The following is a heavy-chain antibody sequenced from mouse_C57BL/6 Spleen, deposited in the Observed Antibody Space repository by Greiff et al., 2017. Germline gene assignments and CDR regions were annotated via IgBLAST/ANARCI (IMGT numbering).Heavy chain of an antibody. CDR3: ARRLYDYGGYFDV. CDR1: GFTFSSYG. CDR2: ISSGGSYT. Sequence: EVQRVESGGDLVKPGGSLKLSCAASGFTFSSYGMSWVRQTPDKRLEWVATISSGGSYTYYPDSVKGRFTISRDNAKNTLYLQMSSLKSEDTAMYYCARRLYDYGGYFDVWGTGTTVTVSS. V-gene: IGHV5-6*01. D-gene: IGHD2-4*01. J-gene: IGHJ1*03.